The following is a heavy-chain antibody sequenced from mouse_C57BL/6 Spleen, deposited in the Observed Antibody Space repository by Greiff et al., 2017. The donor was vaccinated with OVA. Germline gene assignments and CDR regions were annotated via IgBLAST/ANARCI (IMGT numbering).Heavy chain of an antibody. J-gene: IGHJ3*01. Sequence: LVESGGGLVKPGGSLNLSCAASGFTFSSYAMSWVRQTPEKRLEWVATISDGGSYTYYPDNVKGRFTISRDNAKNNLYLQMSHLKSEDTAMYYCARDWGGRFAYWGQGTLVTVSA. CDR3: ARDWGGRFAY. V-gene: IGHV5-4*01. CDR2: ISDGGSYT. CDR1: GFTFSSYA.